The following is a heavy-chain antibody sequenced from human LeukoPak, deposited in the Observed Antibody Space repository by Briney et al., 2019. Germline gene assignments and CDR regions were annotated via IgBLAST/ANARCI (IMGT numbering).Heavy chain of an antibody. Sequence: ASVKVSCKASGYTFTSYDINWVRQATGQGLEWMGWMNPNSGNTGYAQKFQGRVTITRNTSISTAYMELSSLRSEDTAVYYCARVGYYYDSSGYYYDAFDIWGQGTMVTVSS. J-gene: IGHJ3*02. CDR1: GYTFTSYD. D-gene: IGHD3-22*01. V-gene: IGHV1-8*03. CDR3: ARVGYYYDSSGYYYDAFDI. CDR2: MNPNSGNT.